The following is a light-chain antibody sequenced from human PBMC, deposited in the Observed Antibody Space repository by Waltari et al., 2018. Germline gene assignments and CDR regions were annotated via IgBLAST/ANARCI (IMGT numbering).Light chain of an antibody. J-gene: IGKJ3*01. CDR1: QSVSSSY. V-gene: IGKV3-20*01. Sequence: EIVLTQSPGTLSLSPGESAPLSCRASQSVSSSYLAWYQQKPGQAPRLLIYGASSRATGIPDRFSGSGSGTDFTLTISRLEPEDFAVYYCQQYGSSPITFGPGTKVDIK. CDR3: QQYGSSPIT. CDR2: GAS.